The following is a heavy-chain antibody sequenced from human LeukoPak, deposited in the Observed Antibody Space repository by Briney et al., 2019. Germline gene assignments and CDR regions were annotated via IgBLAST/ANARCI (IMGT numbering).Heavy chain of an antibody. CDR1: GFPFSGYW. Sequence: GGSLRLSCAASGFPFSGYWMDWVRQAPGKGMEWVANINQDGSVQYYAASVRGRFTISRDNAKNSRYLQMNILRAEDTAVYYCSRSLDYLGQGALVTVSS. CDR3: SRSLDY. V-gene: IGHV3-7*01. J-gene: IGHJ4*02. CDR2: INQDGSVQ.